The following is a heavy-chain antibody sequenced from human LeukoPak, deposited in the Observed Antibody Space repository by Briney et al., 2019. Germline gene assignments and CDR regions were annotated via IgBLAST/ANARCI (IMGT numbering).Heavy chain of an antibody. V-gene: IGHV1-2*02. D-gene: IGHD1-1*01. CDR3: ARGTGNFDY. Sequence: GASVKVSCKASGYTFTGYYMHWVRQAPGQGLEWMGWINPIIGSRNYEQKFQGRVTMTRDTSISTAYMELSRLRSDDTAVYYCARGTGNFDYWGQGTLVPVSS. CDR1: GYTFTGYY. CDR2: INPIIGSR. J-gene: IGHJ4*02.